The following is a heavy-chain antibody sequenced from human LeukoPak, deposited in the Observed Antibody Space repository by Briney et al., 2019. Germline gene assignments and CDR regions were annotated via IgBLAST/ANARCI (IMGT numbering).Heavy chain of an antibody. J-gene: IGHJ4*02. CDR3: ARVEYCSSTSCFMEIDY. Sequence: SETLSPTCAVSGYSISSGYYWGWIRQPPGKGLEWIGSIYHSGSTYYNPSLKSRVTISVDTSKNQFSLKLSSVTAADTAVYYCARVEYCSSTSCFMEIDYWGQGTLVTVSS. V-gene: IGHV4-38-2*01. D-gene: IGHD2-2*01. CDR2: IYHSGST. CDR1: GYSISSGYY.